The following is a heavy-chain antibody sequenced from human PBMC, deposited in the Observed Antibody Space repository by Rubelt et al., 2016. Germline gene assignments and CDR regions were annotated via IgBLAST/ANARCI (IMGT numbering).Heavy chain of an antibody. CDR2: ISAYNGNT. CDR3: ARGDVTVTRTYYYYGMDV. J-gene: IGHJ6*02. V-gene: IGHV1-18*01. Sequence: QVQLVQSGAEVKKPGASVKVSCKASGYTFTSYGISWVRQAPGQGLEWMGWISAYNGNTNYAQKLQGRVTMTTDTSTSTADMELRSRRSDDTAVYYCARGDVTVTRTYYYYGMDVWGQGTTVTVSS. D-gene: IGHD4-17*01. CDR1: GYTFTSYG.